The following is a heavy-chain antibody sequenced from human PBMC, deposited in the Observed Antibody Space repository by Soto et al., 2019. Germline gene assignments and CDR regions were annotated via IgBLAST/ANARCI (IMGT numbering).Heavy chain of an antibody. CDR2: ISSGIGFT. V-gene: IGHV3-23*01. D-gene: IGHD6-19*01. CDR1: GFTFSSYT. CDR3: AKDLGAVPRTCDGLDY. Sequence: DVQLLESGGGLVQPGGSMRLSCATSGFTFSSYTMSWARQIPGKGLEWVSTISSGIGFTYYADSVKGRFTISRDNVRNTLYLQMNNLSAGDTAIYYCAKDLGAVPRTCDGLDYWGQGTLVTVSS. J-gene: IGHJ4*02.